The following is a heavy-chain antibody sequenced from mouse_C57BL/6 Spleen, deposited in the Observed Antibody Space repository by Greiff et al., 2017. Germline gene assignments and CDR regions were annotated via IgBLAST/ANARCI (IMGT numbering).Heavy chain of an antibody. CDR1: GYTFTDYN. D-gene: IGHD2-1*01. CDR2: INPNNGGT. J-gene: IGHJ3*01. Sequence: EVQLQQSGPELVKPGASVKIPCKASGYTFTDYNMDWVKQSHGKSLEWIGDINPNNGGTIYNQKFKGKATLTVDKSSSTAYMELRSLTSEDTAVYYCARERYYGNYVKFAYWGQGTLVTVSA. V-gene: IGHV1-18*01. CDR3: ARERYYGNYVKFAY.